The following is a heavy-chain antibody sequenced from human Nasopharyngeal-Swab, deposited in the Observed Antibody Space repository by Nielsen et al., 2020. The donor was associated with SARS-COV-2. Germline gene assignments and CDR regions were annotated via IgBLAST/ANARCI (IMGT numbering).Heavy chain of an antibody. CDR2: INPNSGGT. J-gene: IGHJ5*02. Sequence: SVKVSCKASGYTFTGYYMHWVRQAPGQGLEWMGRINPNSGGTNYAQKFQGRVTMTRDTSISTAYMELSRLRSDDTAVYYCAREATVTASDRFDPWGQGTLVTVSS. V-gene: IGHV1-2*06. CDR1: GYTFTGYY. D-gene: IGHD4-17*01. CDR3: AREATVTASDRFDP.